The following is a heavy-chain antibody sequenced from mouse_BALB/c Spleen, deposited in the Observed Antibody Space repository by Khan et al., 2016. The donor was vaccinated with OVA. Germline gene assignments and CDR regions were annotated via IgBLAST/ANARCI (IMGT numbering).Heavy chain of an antibody. CDR3: ARNTQMITAVMDY. Sequence: VKLEESGPGLVAPSQSLSITCTVSGFSLTSYGVHWVRQPPGKGLEWLVVIWSDGKTTYNSTLKSRLSISKDNSKSQVFFKMNSLQTDDTAMYYCARNTQMITAVMDYWGQGTSVTVSS. V-gene: IGHV2-6*02. J-gene: IGHJ4*01. D-gene: IGHD2-4*01. CDR1: GFSLTSYG. CDR2: IWSDGKT.